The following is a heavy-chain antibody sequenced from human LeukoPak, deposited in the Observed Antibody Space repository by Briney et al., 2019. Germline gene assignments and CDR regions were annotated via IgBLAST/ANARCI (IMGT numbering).Heavy chain of an antibody. V-gene: IGHV4-34*01. CDR1: GGSFSGYY. CDR2: INHSGST. J-gene: IGHJ5*02. CDR3: ARGRLGYLEYFSSTSCRNWFDP. Sequence: PSETLSLTCAVYGGSFSGYYWSWIRQPPGKGLEWIGEINHSGSTNYNPPLKSRVTISVDTSKNQFSLKLSSVTAADTAVYYCARGRLGYLEYFSSTSCRNWFDPWGQGTLVTVSS. D-gene: IGHD2-2*01.